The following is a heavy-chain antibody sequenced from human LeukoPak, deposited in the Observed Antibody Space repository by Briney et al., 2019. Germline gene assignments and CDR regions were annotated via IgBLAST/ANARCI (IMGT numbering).Heavy chain of an antibody. Sequence: GGSLRLSCAASGFTFSSYWMSWVRQAPGKGLEWVANIKQDGSEKYYVDSVKGRFTISRDNSRNTLDLQMNSLRADDTAVYYCAINWNLDYWGQGTLVTVSS. D-gene: IGHD1-1*01. J-gene: IGHJ4*02. CDR2: IKQDGSEK. CDR1: GFTFSSYW. CDR3: AINWNLDY. V-gene: IGHV3-7*03.